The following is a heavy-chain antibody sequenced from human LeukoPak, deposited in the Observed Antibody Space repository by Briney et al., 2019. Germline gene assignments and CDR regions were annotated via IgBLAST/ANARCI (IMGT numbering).Heavy chain of an antibody. J-gene: IGHJ4*02. CDR3: AKDHDSSGFFDY. CDR1: GFTFSSYG. V-gene: IGHV3-30*02. CDR2: IRYDGSNK. Sequence: GGSLRLSCAASGFTFSSYGMHWVRQAPGKGLEWVAFIRYDGSNKYYADSVKGRFTISRDNSKNTLYLQMNSLRAEDTAVYYCAKDHDSSGFFDYWGQGTRVTVSS. D-gene: IGHD3-22*01.